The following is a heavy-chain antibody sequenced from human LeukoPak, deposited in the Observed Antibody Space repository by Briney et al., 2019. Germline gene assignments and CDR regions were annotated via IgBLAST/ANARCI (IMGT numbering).Heavy chain of an antibody. V-gene: IGHV3-33*01. Sequence: GGSLRLSCAASGFTFSGYPIHWVRQAPGKGLEWVAVIWYDGSNKYYTDSVKGRFTISRDNSKNTLYLQMNSLRAEDTAVYYCASETLRNYYYGMDVWGQGTTVTVSS. CDR3: ASETLRNYYYGMDV. J-gene: IGHJ6*02. CDR2: IWYDGSNK. CDR1: GFTFSGYP.